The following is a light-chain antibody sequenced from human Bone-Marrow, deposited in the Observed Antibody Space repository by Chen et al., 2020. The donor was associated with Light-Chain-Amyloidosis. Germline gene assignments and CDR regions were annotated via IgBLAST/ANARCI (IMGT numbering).Light chain of an antibody. J-gene: IGKJ2*01. CDR1: QSVIRW. CDR3: QQYNNYSPT. Sequence: IQMTQSPSTLSASVGDRVTITCRASQSVIRWLAWYQQIPGKAPKLLIQKASSLESGVPSRFCGSGSETEFTLTISSLQPDDFATYDCQQYNNYSPTFGQGTKLEIK. CDR2: KAS. V-gene: IGKV1-5*03.